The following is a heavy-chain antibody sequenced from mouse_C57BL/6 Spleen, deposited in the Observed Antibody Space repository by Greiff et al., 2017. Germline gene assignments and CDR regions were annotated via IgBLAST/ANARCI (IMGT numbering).Heavy chain of an antibody. CDR3: AKSNYVYYAMDY. V-gene: IGHV1-22*01. CDR1: GYTFTDYN. D-gene: IGHD2-5*01. CDR2: INPNNGGT. J-gene: IGHJ4*01. Sequence: EVQLQESGPELVKPGASVKMSCKASGYTFTDYNMHWVKQSHGKSLEWIGYINPNNGGTSYNQKFKGKATLTVNKSSSTAYMELRSLTSEDSAVYYCAKSNYVYYAMDYWGQGTSVTVSS.